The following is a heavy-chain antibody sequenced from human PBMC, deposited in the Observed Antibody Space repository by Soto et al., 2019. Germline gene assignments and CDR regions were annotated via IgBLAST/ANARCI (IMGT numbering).Heavy chain of an antibody. CDR3: ARVRSDSSGYFGSYYYYYRMDV. J-gene: IGHJ6*02. V-gene: IGHV1-8*01. Sequence: ASVKVSCKASGYTFTSYDINWVRQATGQGLEWMGWMNPNSGNTGYAQKFQGRVTMTRNTSISTAYMELSSLRSEDTAVYYCARVRSDSSGYFGSYYYYYRMDVWVQATTVTVSS. CDR1: GYTFTSYD. D-gene: IGHD3-22*01. CDR2: MNPNSGNT.